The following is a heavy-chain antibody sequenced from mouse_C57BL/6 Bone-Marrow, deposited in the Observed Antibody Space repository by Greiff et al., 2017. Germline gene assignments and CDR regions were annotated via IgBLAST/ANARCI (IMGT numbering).Heavy chain of an antibody. D-gene: IGHD2-4*01. Sequence: EVNVVASGEGLVKPGGSLKLSCAASGFTFSSYAMSWVRQTPEKRLEWVAYISSGGDYLYYADTVKGRFTISRDNARNTLYLQMSSLKSEDTAMYYCTREVGIDYDYDDGAWFAYWGQGTLVTVSA. CDR2: ISSGGDYL. CDR1: GFTFSSYA. CDR3: TREVGIDYDYDDGAWFAY. V-gene: IGHV5-9-1*02. J-gene: IGHJ3*01.